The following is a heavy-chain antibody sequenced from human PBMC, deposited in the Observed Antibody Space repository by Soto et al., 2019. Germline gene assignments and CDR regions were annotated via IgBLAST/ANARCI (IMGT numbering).Heavy chain of an antibody. Sequence: SQSLSLNCAISADSVSSTSASWSWIRQSPSIGLECLGSRYYRSKWYSYYAVSLKSRITINPKTSKNQFSLQLNSVTPEETAVYYCARGWYYSAWXWGQVTLFTVSX. J-gene: IGHJ4*02. V-gene: IGHV6-1*01. D-gene: IGHD6-19*01. CDR2: RYYRSKWYS. CDR3: ARGWYYSAWX. CDR1: ADSVSSTSAS.